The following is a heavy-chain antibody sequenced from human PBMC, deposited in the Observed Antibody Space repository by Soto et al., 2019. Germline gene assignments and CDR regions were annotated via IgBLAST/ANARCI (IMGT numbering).Heavy chain of an antibody. CDR3: ARDWNGDKYFDF. V-gene: IGHV3-53*01. J-gene: IGHJ4*02. CDR1: VITATNGH. Sequence: PWGSLRVSWASSVITATNGHMSWVRQAPGKGLEWVSVIFSDDNTYYADSVKGRFTISRDTSKSTVYLQMNSLRAEDTAVYYCARDWNGDKYFDFWEQGSLVTVSS. CDR2: IFSDDNT. D-gene: IGHD4-17*01.